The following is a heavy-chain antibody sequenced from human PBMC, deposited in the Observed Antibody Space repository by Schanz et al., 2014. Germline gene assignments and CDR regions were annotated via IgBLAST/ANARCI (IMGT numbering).Heavy chain of an antibody. CDR2: IRSSSTPI. D-gene: IGHD2-2*01. V-gene: IGHV3-48*01. CDR1: GFTFSDYW. Sequence: EVQLVQSGGGLVQPGGSLRLSCTASGFTFSDYWMSWVRQAPGKGPEWVSYIRSSSTPIYYADSVKGRFTISRDNSKNTVYLQMNSLRPGDTAVYYCARESSNDIVLVPGAVFDHWGQGILVTVSS. J-gene: IGHJ4*02. CDR3: ARESSNDIVLVPGAVFDH.